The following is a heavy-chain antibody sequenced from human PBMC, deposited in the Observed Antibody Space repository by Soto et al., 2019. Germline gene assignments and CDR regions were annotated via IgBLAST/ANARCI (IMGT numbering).Heavy chain of an antibody. Sequence: PSETLSLTCTVSGGSISSYYWSWIRQPPGKGLEWIGNIYYSGSTNYNPSLKSRVTISVDTSKNQFSMKLSSVTAADTAVYYCASDLQEYYYDHNGCDSWGKGTWVTVSS. CDR2: IYYSGST. CDR1: GGSISSYY. D-gene: IGHD3-22*01. V-gene: IGHV4-59*01. CDR3: ASDLQEYYYDHNGCDS. J-gene: IGHJ5*01.